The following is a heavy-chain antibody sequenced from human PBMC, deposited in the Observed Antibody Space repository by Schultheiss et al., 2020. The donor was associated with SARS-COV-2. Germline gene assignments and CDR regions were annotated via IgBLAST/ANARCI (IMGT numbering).Heavy chain of an antibody. Sequence: SETLSLTCAVYGGSFSGYYWSWIRQPPGKGLEWIGEINHSGSTNYNPSLKSRVTISVDTSKNQFSLKLSSVTAADTAVYYCARVRGGGSGSYYSPHSRYHYYYMGVWGKGTTVTVSS. CDR2: INHSGST. V-gene: IGHV4-34*01. D-gene: IGHD3-10*01. CDR1: GGSFSGYY. J-gene: IGHJ6*03. CDR3: ARVRGGGSGSYYSPHSRYHYYYMGV.